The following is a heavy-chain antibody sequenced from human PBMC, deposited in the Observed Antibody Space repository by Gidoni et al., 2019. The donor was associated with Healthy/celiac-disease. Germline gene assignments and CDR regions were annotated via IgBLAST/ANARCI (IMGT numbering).Heavy chain of an antibody. V-gene: IGHV1-3*01. CDR2: INAGNGNT. Sequence: QVQLVQSGAEVKKPGASVKVSCKASGYTFTTYAMHWVRQAPGQRLEWMGWINAGNGNTKYSQKFQGRVTITRDTSASTAYMELSSLRSEDTAVYYCAREVGDHYYDSSGYSYFDYWGQGTLVTVSS. CDR1: GYTFTTYA. J-gene: IGHJ4*02. CDR3: AREVGDHYYDSSGYSYFDY. D-gene: IGHD3-22*01.